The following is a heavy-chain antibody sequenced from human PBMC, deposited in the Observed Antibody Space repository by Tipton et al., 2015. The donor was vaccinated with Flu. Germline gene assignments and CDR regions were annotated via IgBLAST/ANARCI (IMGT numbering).Heavy chain of an antibody. CDR2: INPSGGST. V-gene: IGHV1-46*01. CDR3: ARNVGSGFDH. Sequence: QLVQSGPEVKKPGASVRVSCKASGYIFITYYIHWVRQAPGQGLEWMGMINPSGGSTSYAQKFQGRVTMTRDTSTSTVYMELSSLRSEDTAVYFCARNVGSGFDHWGQGSLVTVPS. CDR1: GYIFITYY. J-gene: IGHJ4*02. D-gene: IGHD3-10*01.